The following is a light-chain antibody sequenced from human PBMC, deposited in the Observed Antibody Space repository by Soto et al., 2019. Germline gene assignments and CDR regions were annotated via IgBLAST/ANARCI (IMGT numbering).Light chain of an antibody. CDR2: GAS. CDR1: QSVGST. V-gene: IGKV3-20*01. Sequence: EIVLTQSPGTLSLSPGERATLSCRASQSVGSTVAWYQQKPGQAPRLLIYGASNRATGIPDRFSGSGSGTDFTLTISSLQPEDVATYFCLKYDSAPRTFGQGTKVDIK. CDR3: LKYDSAPRT. J-gene: IGKJ1*01.